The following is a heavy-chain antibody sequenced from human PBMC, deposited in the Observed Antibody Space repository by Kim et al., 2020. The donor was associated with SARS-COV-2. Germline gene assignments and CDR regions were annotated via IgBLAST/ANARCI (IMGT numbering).Heavy chain of an antibody. Sequence: AQKFQGRGTMTRDTSTSTVCMELSSLRSEDTAVYYCARDRGGMIRDAFDIWGQGTMVTVSS. D-gene: IGHD3-16*01. V-gene: IGHV1-46*01. CDR3: ARDRGGMIRDAFDI. J-gene: IGHJ3*02.